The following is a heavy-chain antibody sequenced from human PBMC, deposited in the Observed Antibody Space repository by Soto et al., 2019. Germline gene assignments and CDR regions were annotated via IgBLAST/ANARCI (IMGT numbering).Heavy chain of an antibody. D-gene: IGHD1-26*01. CDR3: TTATKIEVGPTNYYYYYRMDV. V-gene: IGHV3-15*01. Sequence: PGGSLRLSCAASGFTFSDAWMSWVRQSPGKXLEWVGRIKRKADGETTDYAAPVKGRFSISRDDAKNTLYLQMNSLKTEDTAVYYCTTATKIEVGPTNYYYYYRMDVWGQGTTVTVSS. CDR1: GFTFSDAW. CDR2: IKRKADGETT. J-gene: IGHJ6*02.